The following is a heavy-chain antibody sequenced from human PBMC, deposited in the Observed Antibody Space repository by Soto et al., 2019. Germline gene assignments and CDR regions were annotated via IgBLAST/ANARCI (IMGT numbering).Heavy chain of an antibody. CDR3: ARNLKKTLRHIVVVTAHYYYGMDV. D-gene: IGHD2-21*02. J-gene: IGHJ6*02. CDR1: GYTFTSYD. V-gene: IGHV1-8*01. CDR2: MNPNSGNT. Sequence: ASVKVSCKASGYTFTSYDINWVRQATGQGLEWMGWMNPNSGNTGYAQKFQGRVTMTRNTSISTAYMELSSLRSEDTAVYYCARNLKKTLRHIVVVTAHYYYGMDVWGQGTTVIVSS.